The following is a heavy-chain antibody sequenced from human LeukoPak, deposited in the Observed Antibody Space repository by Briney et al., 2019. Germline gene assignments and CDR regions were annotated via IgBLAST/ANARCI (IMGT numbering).Heavy chain of an antibody. V-gene: IGHV1-46*01. CDR1: GYIFTSYY. Sequence: ASVTVSFKASGYIFTSYYMHWVRQAPGQGLEGVGISNSSCGSTSYAQKFQGRVTMTRDTSTSTVYMELSSLRSEDTAVYYCARAESIAVAGTKYSAFDIWGQGTMVTVSS. CDR3: ARAESIAVAGTKYSAFDI. CDR2: SNSSCGST. D-gene: IGHD6-19*01. J-gene: IGHJ3*02.